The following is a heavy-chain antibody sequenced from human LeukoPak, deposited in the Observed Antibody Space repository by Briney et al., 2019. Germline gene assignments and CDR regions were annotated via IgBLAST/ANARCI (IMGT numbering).Heavy chain of an antibody. J-gene: IGHJ4*02. Sequence: NPGGPLRLSCAASGFTFSDYYMSWIRQAPGKGLEWVSYISSSGSTIYYADSVKGRFTISRDNAKNSLYLHMNSLRAEDTALYYCAREPYYDSSGYSPDYWGQGTLVTVSS. D-gene: IGHD3-22*01. CDR1: GFTFSDYY. CDR3: AREPYYDSSGYSPDY. V-gene: IGHV3-11*04. CDR2: ISSSGSTI.